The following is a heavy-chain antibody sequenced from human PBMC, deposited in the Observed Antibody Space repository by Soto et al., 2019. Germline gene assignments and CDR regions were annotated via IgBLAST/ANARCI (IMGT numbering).Heavy chain of an antibody. CDR3: ARNDYGTYYFDD. J-gene: IGHJ4*02. CDR2: ISDDGSNK. D-gene: IGHD4-17*01. Sequence: PGGSLRLSCAASGLTFSRYAMHWVRQAPGKGLEWVAVISDDGSNKDYADSVKGRFTISRDNSKNTLYLQMNSLRAEDTAVYYCARNDYGTYYFDDWGQGTLVTVSS. CDR1: GLTFSRYA. V-gene: IGHV3-30-3*01.